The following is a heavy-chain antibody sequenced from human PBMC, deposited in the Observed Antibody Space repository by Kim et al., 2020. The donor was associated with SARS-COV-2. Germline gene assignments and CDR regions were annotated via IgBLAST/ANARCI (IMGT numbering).Heavy chain of an antibody. CDR1: GFTFSSYG. CDR2: IWYDGSNK. J-gene: IGHJ3*02. V-gene: IGHV3-33*01. D-gene: IGHD4-17*01. Sequence: GGSLRLSCAASGFTFSSYGMHWVRQAPGKGLEWVAVIWYDGSNKYYADSVKGLFTISRDNSKNTLYLQMNSLRAEDTAVYYCARRYGYDAFDIWGQGTMVTVSS. CDR3: ARRYGYDAFDI.